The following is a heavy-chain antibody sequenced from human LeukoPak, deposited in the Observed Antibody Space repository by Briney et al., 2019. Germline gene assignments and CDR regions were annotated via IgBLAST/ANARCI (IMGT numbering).Heavy chain of an antibody. CDR3: ARIGPSNLNCSSTSCYNNWFDP. CDR2: INHSVST. V-gene: IGHV4-34*01. J-gene: IGHJ5*02. CDR1: GGSFSGYY. D-gene: IGHD2-2*02. Sequence: SETLSLTCAVYGGSFSGYYWSWIRQPPGKGLEWIGEINHSVSTNYNPSLKSRVTISVDTSKNQFSLKLSSVTAADTAVYYCARIGPSNLNCSSTSCYNNWFDPWGQGTLVTVSS.